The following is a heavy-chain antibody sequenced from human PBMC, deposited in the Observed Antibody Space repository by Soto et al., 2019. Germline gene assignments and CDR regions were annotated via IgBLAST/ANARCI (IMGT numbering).Heavy chain of an antibody. J-gene: IGHJ4*02. CDR1: GFSFSSFS. CDR2: ISGGGTTT. CDR3: ARLGDYGSGSY. Sequence: EVHLVESGGDLVQPGGSLILSCAASGFSFSSFSMNWVRQAPGKGVEWVSYISGGGTTTYYADSVKGGFTISRDDAKNSLHLQMNSLQAEDTAVYYCARLGDYGSGSYWGQGTLVTVSS. D-gene: IGHD3-10*01. V-gene: IGHV3-48*04.